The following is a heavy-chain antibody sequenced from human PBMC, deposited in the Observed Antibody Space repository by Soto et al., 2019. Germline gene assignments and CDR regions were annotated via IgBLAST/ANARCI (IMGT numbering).Heavy chain of an antibody. J-gene: IGHJ6*02. V-gene: IGHV2-5*01. CDR3: AHSGRQWLVPYYYYYYGMDV. Sequence: SGPTLVNPTQTLTLTCIFSGFSLSTSGVGVGWISQPPGKALEWLALIYWNDDKRYSPSLKSRLTITKDTSKNQVVLTMTNMDPVDTATYYCAHSGRQWLVPYYYYYYGMDVWGQGTAVTVSS. CDR2: IYWNDDK. CDR1: GFSLSTSGVG. D-gene: IGHD6-19*01.